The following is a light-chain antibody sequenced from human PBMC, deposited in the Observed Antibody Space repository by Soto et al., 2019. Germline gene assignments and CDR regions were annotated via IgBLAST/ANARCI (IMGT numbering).Light chain of an antibody. V-gene: IGLV2-8*01. CDR1: SSEVGAYDY. CDR3: TSYAGSNNFNV. CDR2: EVS. J-gene: IGLJ1*01. Sequence: QSALTQPPSASGSPGQSVTISCTGTSSEVGAYDYVSWYQQHPGKAPKLMIYEVSKRPSGVPDRFSGSKSGNTASLTVSGLQAEDEADYYCTSYAGSNNFNVFGPGTKVTVL.